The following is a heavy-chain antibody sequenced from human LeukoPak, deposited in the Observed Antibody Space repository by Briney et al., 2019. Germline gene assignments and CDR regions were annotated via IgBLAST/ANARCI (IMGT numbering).Heavy chain of an antibody. CDR1: GGSISSSSYY. CDR2: IYYSGST. J-gene: IGHJ4*02. Sequence: SETLSLTCTASGGSISSSSYYWGWIRQPPGKGLEWIGSIYYSGSTYYNPSLKSRVTISVDTSKNQFSLKLSSVTAADTAVYYCARHKWWYDYWGQGTLVTVSS. D-gene: IGHD2-15*01. CDR3: ARHKWWYDY. V-gene: IGHV4-39*01.